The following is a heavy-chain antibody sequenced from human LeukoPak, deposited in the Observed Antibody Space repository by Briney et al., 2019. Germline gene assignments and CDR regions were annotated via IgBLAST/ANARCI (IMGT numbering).Heavy chain of an antibody. CDR1: GFTFSDYY. D-gene: IGHD3-22*01. Sequence: PGGSLRLSCAASGFTFSDYYMSWIRQAPGKGLEWVSYISSGSTIYYADSVKGRFTISRDNAKNSLYLQMNSLRAEDTAVYYCARDTYYYDSSGYYPPGTLDYWGQGTLVTVSS. V-gene: IGHV3-11*04. CDR3: ARDTYYYDSSGYYPPGTLDY. CDR2: ISSGSTI. J-gene: IGHJ4*02.